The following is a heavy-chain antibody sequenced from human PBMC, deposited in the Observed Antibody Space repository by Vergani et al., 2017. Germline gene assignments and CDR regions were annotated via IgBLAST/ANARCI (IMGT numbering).Heavy chain of an antibody. CDR3: AKSPCCSSTSCYTPNYYYYYMDV. V-gene: IGHV3-23*01. CDR1: GFTFSSYA. D-gene: IGHD2-2*02. J-gene: IGHJ6*03. Sequence: EVQLLESGGGLVQPGGSLRLSCAASGFTFSSYAMSWVRQAPGKGLEWVSAISGSGGSTYYADSVKGRFTISRDNSKNTLYLQMNSLRAEDTAVYYCAKSPCCSSTSCYTPNYYYYYMDVWGKGTTVTVSS. CDR2: ISGSGGST.